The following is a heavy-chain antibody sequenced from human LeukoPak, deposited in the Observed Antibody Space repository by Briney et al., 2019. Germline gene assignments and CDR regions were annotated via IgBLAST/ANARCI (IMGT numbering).Heavy chain of an antibody. CDR1: GFTFDDYT. D-gene: IGHD2/OR15-2a*01. CDR3: AKARGEGLLPFPIDY. Sequence: GGSLRLSCAASGFTFDDYTMHWVRQAPGKGLEWVSLISWDGGSTYYADSVKGRFTISRDNSKNSLYLQMNSLRTEDTALYYCAKARGEGLLPFPIDYWGQGTLVTVSS. CDR2: ISWDGGST. J-gene: IGHJ4*02. V-gene: IGHV3-43*01.